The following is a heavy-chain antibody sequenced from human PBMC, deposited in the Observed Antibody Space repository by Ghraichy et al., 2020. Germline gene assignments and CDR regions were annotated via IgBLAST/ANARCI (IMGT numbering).Heavy chain of an antibody. D-gene: IGHD6-19*01. CDR1: GFTFDDYI. CDR3: AKDISGWFFTRVDY. Sequence: GESLNISCADSGFTFDDYIMHWVRQAPGKGLEWVSLISWDGGSTYYADSVKGRFTISRDNSKNSLYLQMNSLRTEDTALYYCAKDISGWFFTRVDYWGQGTLVTVSS. V-gene: IGHV3-43*01. J-gene: IGHJ4*02. CDR2: ISWDGGST.